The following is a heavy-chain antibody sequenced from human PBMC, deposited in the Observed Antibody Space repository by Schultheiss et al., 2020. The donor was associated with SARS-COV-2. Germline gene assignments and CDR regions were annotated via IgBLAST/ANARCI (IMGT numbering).Heavy chain of an antibody. V-gene: IGHV3-9*01. D-gene: IGHD1-26*01. CDR1: GFTFDDYA. J-gene: IGHJ6*03. CDR2: ISWNSGSI. CDR3: AKGGELGVDYYYMDV. Sequence: GGSLRLSCAASGFTFDDYAMHWVRQAPGKGLEWVSGISWNSGSIGYADSVKGRFTISRDNAKNSLYLQMNSLRAEDTALYYCAKGGELGVDYYYMDVWGKGTTVTVAS.